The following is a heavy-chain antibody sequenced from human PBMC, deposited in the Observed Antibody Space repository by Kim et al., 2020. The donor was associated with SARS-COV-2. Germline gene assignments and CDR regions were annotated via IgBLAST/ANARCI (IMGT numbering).Heavy chain of an antibody. CDR1: GFTFSSYW. Sequence: GGSLRLSCEASGFTFSSYWMTWVRQAPGKGLEWVATIKPDGSEKYFVDSVKGRFTMSRDNARKSLYLQMNSLSAEDTAVYYCARTNDYMFEYWGQGTLVTVSS. D-gene: IGHD1-1*01. J-gene: IGHJ4*02. CDR3: ARTNDYMFEY. V-gene: IGHV3-7*01. CDR2: IKPDGSEK.